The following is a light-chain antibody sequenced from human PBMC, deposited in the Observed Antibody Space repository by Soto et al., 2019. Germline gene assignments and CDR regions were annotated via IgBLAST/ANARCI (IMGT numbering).Light chain of an antibody. J-gene: IGKJ4*01. CDR2: DTS. CDR3: QRYNNWPLT. CDR1: QSVTSSY. V-gene: IGKV3-15*01. Sequence: EIVLTQYPGTLSLSPGERATLSCRASQSVTSSYLAWYQQKPGQAPRLLIYDTSARATGVPARFSGSRSGPAFTLTINSLQSEDFAIYYCQRYNNWPLTVGGGTKVDSK.